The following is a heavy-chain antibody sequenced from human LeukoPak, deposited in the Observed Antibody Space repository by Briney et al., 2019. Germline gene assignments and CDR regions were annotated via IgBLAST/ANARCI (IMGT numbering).Heavy chain of an antibody. D-gene: IGHD2-15*01. V-gene: IGHV3-23*01. J-gene: IGHJ5*01. CDR2: ITASGGDT. CDR3: ARRGLQGFCSVNSYHSFFDS. Sequence: PGGSLRLSCVASGFTFSHHSISWVRQAPGKGLEWVSAITASGGDTFYAESVEGRFSVSRDDSKSTVFLQMSSLTADDTGIYFCARRGLQGFCSVNSYHSFFDSWGRGTRVIVSS. CDR1: GFTFSHHS.